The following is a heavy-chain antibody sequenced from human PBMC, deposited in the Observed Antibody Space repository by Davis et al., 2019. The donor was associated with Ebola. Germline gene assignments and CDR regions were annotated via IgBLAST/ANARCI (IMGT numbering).Heavy chain of an antibody. CDR3: AKGGYCSSTSCYGGRDGMDV. CDR1: RFTFSSYA. CDR2: ISGSGGST. V-gene: IGHV3-23*01. D-gene: IGHD2-2*01. Sequence: GGSLRLSCAASRFTFSSYAMSWVRQAPGKGLEWVSGISGSGGSTYYADSVKGRFTISRDNSKNTLYLQMNSLRAEDTAVYFCAKGGYCSSTSCYGGRDGMDVWGQGTTVTVSS. J-gene: IGHJ6*02.